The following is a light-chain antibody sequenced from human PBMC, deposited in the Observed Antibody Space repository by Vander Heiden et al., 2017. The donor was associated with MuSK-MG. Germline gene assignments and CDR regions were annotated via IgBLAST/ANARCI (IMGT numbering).Light chain of an antibody. J-gene: IGKJ4*01. CDR3: QQGDNTPIT. V-gene: IGKV1-39*01. Sequence: DIQLTQSPSSLSASVGDRVTITCRASQTIFNYLNWYQQSPGKAPKLLIYSASTVQSGTPPRFSGSGSGTDFTLVISRLQPEDFATYYCQQGDNTPITFGGGTKLE. CDR1: QTIFNY. CDR2: SAS.